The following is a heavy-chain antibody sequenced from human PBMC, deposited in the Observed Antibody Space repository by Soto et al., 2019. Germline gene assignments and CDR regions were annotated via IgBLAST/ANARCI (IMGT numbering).Heavy chain of an antibody. Sequence: LSLTCAVSGGSISSSNWWSWVRQPPGKGLEWIGEIYHSGSTNYNPSLKSRVTISVDKSKNQFSLKLSSMTAADTAVYYCARDMHAGFTHYFDPWGQGTLVTVSS. CDR2: IYHSGST. D-gene: IGHD1-26*01. J-gene: IGHJ5*02. CDR1: GGSISSSNW. V-gene: IGHV4-4*02. CDR3: ARDMHAGFTHYFDP.